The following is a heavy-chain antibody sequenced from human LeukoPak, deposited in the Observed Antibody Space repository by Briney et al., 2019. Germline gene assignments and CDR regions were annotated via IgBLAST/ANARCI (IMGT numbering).Heavy chain of an antibody. CDR3: AKDQTGDGYNSI. CDR2: VHDRN. CDR1: GFIFRNYA. J-gene: IGHJ4*02. Sequence: GSLRLSCAAFGFIFRNYAMSWLRQAPGGGLEWVSTVHDRNYYADSVKGRFTISRDDSRSTLYLQMDNLRAEDTAVYYCAKDQTGDGYNSIWGQGTLVTVSS. V-gene: IGHV3-23*01. D-gene: IGHD5-24*01.